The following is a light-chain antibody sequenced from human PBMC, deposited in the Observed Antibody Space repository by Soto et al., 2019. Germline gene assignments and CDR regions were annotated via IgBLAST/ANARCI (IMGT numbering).Light chain of an antibody. J-gene: IGKJ2*01. CDR1: QSVLHRSNNKKY. Sequence: DIVMTQSPDSLAVSLGERASINCRSTQSVLHRSNNKKYLAWYQQKPGQPPKLLIYWASTRESGVPDRFSGSGSATDFTLTFSGRQAEYVAFYYCQQYYSPPYTLAQGPKLEIK. CDR3: QQYYSPPYT. V-gene: IGKV4-1*01. CDR2: WAS.